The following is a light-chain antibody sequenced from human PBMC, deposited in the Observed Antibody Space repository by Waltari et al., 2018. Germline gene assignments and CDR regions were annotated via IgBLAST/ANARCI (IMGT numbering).Light chain of an antibody. CDR1: QPIISY. J-gene: IGKJ4*01. CDR3: QQSSGTPLT. CDR2: AAS. Sequence: MAQSPSSLSASVGDTVTITCRATQPIISYINGYQQKPGKAPKPLIYAASTLQSRVPSSFNGSGSGRDVTLTITGLQPEDFETYYCQQSSGTPLTFGGGTRVEIK. V-gene: IGKV1-39*01.